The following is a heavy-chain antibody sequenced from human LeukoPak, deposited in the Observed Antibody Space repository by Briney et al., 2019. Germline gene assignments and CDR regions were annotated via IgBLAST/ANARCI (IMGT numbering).Heavy chain of an antibody. CDR3: ARAAYYRFDY. J-gene: IGHJ4*02. CDR2: INSDGSTI. CDR1: GFTFSSYW. V-gene: IGHV3-74*01. Sequence: GGSLRLSCAASGFTFSSYWVHWVRQAPGKGLEWVARINSDGSTINHADSVRGRFTISRDNAENTLYLQMSSLRAEDTAIYFCARAAYYRFDYWGQGTLVAVSS. D-gene: IGHD1-26*01.